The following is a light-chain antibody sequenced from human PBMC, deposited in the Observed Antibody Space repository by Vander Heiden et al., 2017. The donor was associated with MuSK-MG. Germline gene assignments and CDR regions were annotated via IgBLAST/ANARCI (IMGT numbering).Light chain of an antibody. Sequence: DIQMTQTPSSLSASVGDNVTIACQTGQNISFFLNWYHQIPGTAPKLLIFSASLLHDGVPSRFSGSGFRTDFTLTVTSLQPEDFGTYFCQQSDSAPRTFGQGTKV. V-gene: IGKV1-39*01. CDR1: QNISFF. CDR2: SAS. J-gene: IGKJ1*01. CDR3: QQSDSAPRT.